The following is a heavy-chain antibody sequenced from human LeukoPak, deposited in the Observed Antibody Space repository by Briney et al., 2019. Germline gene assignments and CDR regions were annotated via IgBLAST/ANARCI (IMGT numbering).Heavy chain of an antibody. CDR1: GFTFSGYA. Sequence: GGSLRLSCAASGFTFSGYAMSWVRQAPGKGLEWVSDISGSGRSTYYADSVKGRFIISRDNSKNTVYLQMNSLRDDDTAVYYCAKDLRGEDHSSWFSDWGQGTLVTVSS. CDR2: ISGSGRST. CDR3: AKDLRGEDHSSWFSD. V-gene: IGHV3-23*01. D-gene: IGHD6-13*01. J-gene: IGHJ4*02.